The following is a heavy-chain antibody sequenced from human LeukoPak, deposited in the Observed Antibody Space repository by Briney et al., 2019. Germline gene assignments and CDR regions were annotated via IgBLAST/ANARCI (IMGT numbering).Heavy chain of an antibody. CDR2: IRYDGSNE. J-gene: IGHJ4*02. Sequence: GGSRRLSCAASGFTFSSYGMHWVRQAPGKGLEWVSFIRYDGSNEYYADSVKGRFTISRDKSKNTLYLQMNSLRAEDTAVYYCAKDPSFRPGYFDYWGQGTLVTVSS. V-gene: IGHV3-30*02. CDR3: AKDPSFRPGYFDY. CDR1: GFTFSSYG.